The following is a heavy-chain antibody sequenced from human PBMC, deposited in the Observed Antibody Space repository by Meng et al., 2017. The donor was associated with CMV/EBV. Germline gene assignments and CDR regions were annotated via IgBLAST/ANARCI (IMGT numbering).Heavy chain of an antibody. J-gene: IGHJ5*02. CDR3: ARGAYVDTAMVRYWFDP. Sequence: FTFSSYGMHWVRQAPGKGLEWVAVIWYDGSNKYYADSVKGRFTISRDNSKNTLYLQMNSLRAEDTAVYYCARGAYVDTAMVRYWFDPWGQGTLVTVSS. V-gene: IGHV3-33*01. CDR1: FTFSSYG. CDR2: IWYDGSNK. D-gene: IGHD5-18*01.